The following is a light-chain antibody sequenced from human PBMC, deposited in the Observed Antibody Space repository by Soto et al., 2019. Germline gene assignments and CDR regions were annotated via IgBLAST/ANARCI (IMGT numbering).Light chain of an antibody. CDR1: TSNIGSNT. J-gene: IGLJ1*01. CDR3: ATWDDSRNGYV. V-gene: IGLV1-44*01. CDR2: DND. Sequence: QSVLTQPPSASGTPGQRVTISASGSTSNIGSNTVSWYQQLPGTAPRLLIYDNDERPSGVPDRFSGSKSATSASLAISGLQPEDEGDYYCATWDDSRNGYVFGPVTKLTVL.